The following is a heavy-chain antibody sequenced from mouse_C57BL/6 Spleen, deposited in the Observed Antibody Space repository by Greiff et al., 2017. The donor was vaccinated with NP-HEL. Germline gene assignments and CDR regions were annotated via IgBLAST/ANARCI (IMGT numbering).Heavy chain of an antibody. CDR1: GFTFSSYG. D-gene: IGHD2-2*01. CDR2: ISSGGSYT. CDR3: ASLLRFNAMDY. V-gene: IGHV5-6*02. Sequence: DVKLVESGGDLVKPGGSLKLSCAASGFTFSSYGMSWVRQTPDKRLEWVATISSGGSYTYYPDSVKGRFTISRDNAKNTLYLQMSSLKSEDTALYYCASLLRFNAMDYWGQGTSVTVSS. J-gene: IGHJ4*01.